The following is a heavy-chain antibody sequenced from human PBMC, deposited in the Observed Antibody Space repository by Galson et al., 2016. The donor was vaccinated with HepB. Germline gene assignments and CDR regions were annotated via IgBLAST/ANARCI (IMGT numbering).Heavy chain of an antibody. Sequence: SLRLSCAASGFTFNNAWMSWVRQAPGKGLEWVGRIKSKTDGGTTDYAAPVKGSFTISRDDSNNTLYLRMNSLKTEDTAGYYCTTGIFYDIFTGYHYKGPYFDYWGQGTLVTVSS. J-gene: IGHJ4*02. D-gene: IGHD3-9*01. V-gene: IGHV3-15*05. CDR3: TTGIFYDIFTGYHYKGPYFDY. CDR2: IKSKTDGGTT. CDR1: GFTFNNAW.